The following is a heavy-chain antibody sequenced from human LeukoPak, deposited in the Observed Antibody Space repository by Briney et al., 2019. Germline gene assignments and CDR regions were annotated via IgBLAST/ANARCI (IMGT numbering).Heavy chain of an antibody. J-gene: IGHJ4*02. CDR2: INHSGST. V-gene: IGHV4-34*01. Sequence: SETLSLTCAVYGGSFSGYYWSWIRQPPGKGLEWIGEINHSGSTNYNPSLKSRVTISVDTSKNQFSLKLSSVTAADTAVYYCASYYGSGSYSACWGQGTLVTVSS. CDR1: GGSFSGYY. D-gene: IGHD3-10*01. CDR3: ASYYGSGSYSAC.